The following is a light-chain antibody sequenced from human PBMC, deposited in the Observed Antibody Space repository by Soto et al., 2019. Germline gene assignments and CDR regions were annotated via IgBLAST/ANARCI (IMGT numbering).Light chain of an antibody. CDR1: QIISSSF. CDR2: GAS. J-gene: IGKJ5*01. Sequence: EIVLTHSPVIFSLSPGELASLSCGASQIISSSFLAWYQQKPGQAPRLLIYGASSRATGIPDRFSGTGSETDFTLTISRLEPEDFAVYYCQQYDTSPITFGQGTRLEIK. CDR3: QQYDTSPIT. V-gene: IGKV3-20*01.